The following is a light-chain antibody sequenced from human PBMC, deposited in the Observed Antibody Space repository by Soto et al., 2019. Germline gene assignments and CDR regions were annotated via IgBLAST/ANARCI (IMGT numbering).Light chain of an antibody. CDR1: QSVSSSY. CDR2: GAS. V-gene: IGKV3-20*01. CDR3: QQYGSSPQWT. J-gene: IGKJ1*01. Sequence: EIVLTQSPGTLSLSPGERATLSCRASQSVSSSYLAWYQQKPGQAPRLLIYGASSRATGIPDRFSGSGSGTDFHLTISRLEPEDFAVYYCQQYGSSPQWTFGQGTKVEIK.